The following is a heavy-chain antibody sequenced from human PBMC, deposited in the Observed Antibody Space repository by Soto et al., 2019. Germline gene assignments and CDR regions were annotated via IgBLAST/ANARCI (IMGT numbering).Heavy chain of an antibody. CDR3: ARSGDNYNRLDY. CDR2: ISSNSGTFS. V-gene: IGHV3-23*01. Sequence: GGSLRLSCAVSGFTFSNYAMSWVRQAPGKGLEWGSAISSNSGTFSRYADSVKGRFSISRDNTKDLLYLQMNSLRAEDTAVYYCARSGDNYNRLDYWGQGTPVTVSS. D-gene: IGHD1-1*01. J-gene: IGHJ4*02. CDR1: GFTFSNYA.